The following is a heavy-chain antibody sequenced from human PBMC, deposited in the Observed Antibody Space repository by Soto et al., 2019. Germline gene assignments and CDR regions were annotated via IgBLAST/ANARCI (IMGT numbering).Heavy chain of an antibody. CDR2: ISSYNGDT. J-gene: IGHJ6*02. V-gene: IGHV1-18*01. CDR1: GYTFTRSG. CDR3: VRDTSSGGADV. D-gene: IGHD6-6*01. Sequence: ASVKVSCKASGYTFTRSGISWVRQAPGQGPEWMGWISSYNGDTNYAQTFQGRVTMTTDTSTSTAYMELRSLRSDDTALYYCVRDTSSGGADVWGQGTTVTVSS.